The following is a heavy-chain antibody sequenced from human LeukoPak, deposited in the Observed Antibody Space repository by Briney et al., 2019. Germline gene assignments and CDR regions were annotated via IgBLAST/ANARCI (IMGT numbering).Heavy chain of an antibody. J-gene: IGHJ3*02. CDR2: ISRSSSYI. CDR1: GFTFSSYS. V-gene: IGHV3-21*01. D-gene: IGHD3-10*01. CDR3: ARVTAARWELLGAFDI. Sequence: GGSLRLSCAASGFTFSSYSMNWVRQAPGKGLGWVSSISRSSSYIYYADSVKGRFTISRDNAKNSLHLQMNSLRAEDTAVYYCARVTAARWELLGAFDIWGQGTMVTVSS.